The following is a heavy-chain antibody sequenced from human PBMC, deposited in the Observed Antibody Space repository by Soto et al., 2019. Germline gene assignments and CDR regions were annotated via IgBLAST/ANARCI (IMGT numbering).Heavy chain of an antibody. V-gene: IGHV4-39*01. Sequence: SETLSLTCTVSGGSISSSSYYWGWIRQPPGKGLEWIGSIYYSGSTYYNPSLKSRVTISVDTSKNQFSLKLSSVTAADTAVYYCARVGISGFLPYFAFDIWGQGTMVTVSS. J-gene: IGHJ3*02. CDR2: IYYSGST. D-gene: IGHD3-22*01. CDR1: GGSISSSSYY. CDR3: ARVGISGFLPYFAFDI.